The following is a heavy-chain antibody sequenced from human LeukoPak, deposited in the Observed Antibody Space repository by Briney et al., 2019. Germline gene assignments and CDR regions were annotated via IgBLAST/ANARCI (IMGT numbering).Heavy chain of an antibody. D-gene: IGHD6-19*01. CDR1: GYTFTSYD. CDR3: ARPRGAVAGKPKDYYYYYLDV. CDR2: MNPNSGNT. V-gene: IGHV1-8*03. J-gene: IGHJ6*03. Sequence: AVSVKVSCKASGYTFTSYDINWVRQATGQGLEWMGWMNPNSGNTGYAQKFQGRVTITRNTSISTAYMELSSLRSEDTAVYYCARPRGAVAGKPKDYYYYYLDVWGKGTTVTVSS.